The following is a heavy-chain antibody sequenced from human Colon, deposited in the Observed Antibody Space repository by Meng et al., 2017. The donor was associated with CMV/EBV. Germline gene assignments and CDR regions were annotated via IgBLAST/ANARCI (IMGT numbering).Heavy chain of an antibody. CDR3: ARPPLGIQIWLFLEL. D-gene: IGHD5-18*01. V-gene: IGHV3-23*01. CDR1: FTSESYR. Sequence: FTSESYRWDWVRQAPGKGLEWVAFISGSGGTTDYVDSVKGRFTISRDNSKNILYLQMTSLRADDTAVYYCARPPLGIQIWLFLELWGQGALVTVSS. J-gene: IGHJ4*02. CDR2: ISGSGGTT.